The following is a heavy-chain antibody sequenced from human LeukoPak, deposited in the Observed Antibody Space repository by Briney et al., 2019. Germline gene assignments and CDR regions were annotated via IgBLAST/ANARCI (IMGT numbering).Heavy chain of an antibody. Sequence: SQTLPLTCAISGDSVSSNSAAGNWIRQSPSRGLEGLGRTYYRCSWYNDYAESVKSRMTINPDTFKNQFSLQLNSVTPEDTAVYYCARGGGIAAASNWFDPWGQGTLVTVSS. J-gene: IGHJ5*02. CDR3: ARGGGIAAASNWFDP. CDR2: TYYRCSWYN. D-gene: IGHD6-13*01. CDR1: GDSVSSNSAA. V-gene: IGHV6-1*01.